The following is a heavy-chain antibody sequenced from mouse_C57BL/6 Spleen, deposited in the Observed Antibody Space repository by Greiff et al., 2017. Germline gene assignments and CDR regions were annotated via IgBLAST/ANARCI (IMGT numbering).Heavy chain of an antibody. Sequence: VMLVESGAELVKPGASVKISCKASGYAFSSYWMNWVKQRPGKGLEWIGQIYPGDGDTNYNGKFKGKATLTADKSSSTAYMQLSSLTSEDSAVYFCATFGTGAWFAYWGQGTLVTVSA. J-gene: IGHJ3*01. V-gene: IGHV1-80*01. D-gene: IGHD4-1*01. CDR3: ATFGTGAWFAY. CDR2: IYPGDGDT. CDR1: GYAFSSYW.